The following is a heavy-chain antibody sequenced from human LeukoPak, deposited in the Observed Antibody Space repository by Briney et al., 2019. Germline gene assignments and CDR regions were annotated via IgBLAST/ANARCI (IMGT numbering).Heavy chain of an antibody. V-gene: IGHV3-66*01. J-gene: IGHJ4*02. CDR2: IYSGGST. CDR1: GFTVSSNY. D-gene: IGHD3-22*01. Sequence: GGSLRLSCAASGFTVSSNYMSWVRQAPGKGLEWVSVIYSGGSTYYADSVKGRFTISRDNSKNTLYLQMNSLRAEDTAVYYCARDYYDSSGYYHGYFDYWGRGTLVTVSS. CDR3: ARDYYDSSGYYHGYFDY.